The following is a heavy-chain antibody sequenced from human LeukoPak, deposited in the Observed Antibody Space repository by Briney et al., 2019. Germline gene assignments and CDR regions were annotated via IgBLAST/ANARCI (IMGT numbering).Heavy chain of an antibody. CDR1: GGSISSHY. CDR3: ARERLGNWFDP. V-gene: IGHV4-59*11. D-gene: IGHD1-26*01. Sequence: SETLSLTCTVSGGSISSHYWSWIRQPPAKGLEWIGYIYYSGSTNYNPSLKSRVTISVDTSKNQFSLKLSSVTAADTAVYYCARERLGNWFDPWGQGTLSPSPQ. J-gene: IGHJ5*02. CDR2: IYYSGST.